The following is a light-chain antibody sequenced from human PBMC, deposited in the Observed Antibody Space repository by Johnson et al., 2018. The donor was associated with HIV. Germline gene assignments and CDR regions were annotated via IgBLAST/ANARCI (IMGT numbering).Light chain of an antibody. CDR2: DND. J-gene: IGLJ1*01. CDR1: NSNIGNNY. V-gene: IGLV1-51*01. CDR3: GTWDSSLSSYV. Sequence: QSVLTQPPSVSAAPGQKVTISCSGSNSNIGNNYVSWYQHLPGTAPKLLIYDNDQRPSGIPDRFSASKSGTSATLDITGLQPGDGADYYCGTWDSSLSSYVFGSGTQVTDL.